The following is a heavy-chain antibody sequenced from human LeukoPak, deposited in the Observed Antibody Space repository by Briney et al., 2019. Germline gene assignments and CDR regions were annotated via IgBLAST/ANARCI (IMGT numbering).Heavy chain of an antibody. D-gene: IGHD3-10*01. V-gene: IGHV3-48*03. CDR2: ISSSGSTI. CDR1: GFTFSSYE. CDR3: ARGGGSGSYFHYYYYGMDV. J-gene: IGHJ6*04. Sequence: GGSLRLSCAASGFTFSSYEMNWVRQAPGKGLEWVPYISSSGSTIYYADSVKGRFTISRDNAKNSLYLQMNSLRAEDTAVYYCARGGGSGSYFHYYYYGMDVWGKGTTVTVSS.